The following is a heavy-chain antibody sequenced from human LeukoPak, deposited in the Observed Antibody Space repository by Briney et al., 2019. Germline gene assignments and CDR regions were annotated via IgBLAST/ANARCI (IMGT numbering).Heavy chain of an antibody. J-gene: IGHJ6*02. CDR3: TSGLNYDFWSGYYYYYYGMDV. D-gene: IGHD3-3*01. CDR2: MNPNSGNT. Sequence: GASVKVSCKASGYTFTSYDINWVRQATGQGLEWMGWMNPNSGNTGYAQKFQGRVTMTRNTSISTAYMELSSLRSEDTAVYYCTSGLNYDFWSGYYYYYYGMDVWGQGTTVTVSS. V-gene: IGHV1-8*01. CDR1: GYTFTSYD.